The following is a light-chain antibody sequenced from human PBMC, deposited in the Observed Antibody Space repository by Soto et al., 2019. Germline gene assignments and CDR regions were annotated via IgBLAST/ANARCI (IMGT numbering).Light chain of an antibody. Sequence: EIVLTQSPATLSLSPGERATLSCRASQSVTNFLAWYQQKLGQAPRLLIYDASKRATGIPGRFSGSGSGTDFTLTIANLVPEDFAVYYCQQRINWPLTFGGGTKVEIK. V-gene: IGKV3-11*01. J-gene: IGKJ4*01. CDR3: QQRINWPLT. CDR2: DAS. CDR1: QSVTNF.